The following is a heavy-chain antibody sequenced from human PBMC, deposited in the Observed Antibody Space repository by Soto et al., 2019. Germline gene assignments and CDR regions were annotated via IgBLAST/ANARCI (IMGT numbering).Heavy chain of an antibody. D-gene: IGHD3-3*01. CDR2: IYYSGST. Sequence: SETLSLTCTVSGGSISSYYWSWIRQPPGKGLEGIGYIYYSGSTNYNPSLKSRGTISVDTSKNQFSLKLSSVTAADTAVYYCASRRRYYDFWSGLFDYWGQGTLVTVSS. CDR1: GGSISSYY. V-gene: IGHV4-59*01. CDR3: ASRRRYYDFWSGLFDY. J-gene: IGHJ4*02.